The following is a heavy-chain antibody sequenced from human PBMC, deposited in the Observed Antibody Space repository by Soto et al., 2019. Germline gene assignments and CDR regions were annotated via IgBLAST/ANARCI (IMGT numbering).Heavy chain of an antibody. J-gene: IGHJ2*01. V-gene: IGHV2-5*02. Sequence: QITLKESGPTLVKPTQTLTLTCTFSGFSLSTSGVGVGWIRQPPGKALEWLALIYWDDDKRYSPSLKSRLTITKDTSKNQVVLTMATMDPVDTATYYFAHSQTTSWVNWYFDLWGRGTLVTVSS. D-gene: IGHD1-7*01. CDR2: IYWDDDK. CDR1: GFSLSTSGVG. CDR3: AHSQTTSWVNWYFDL.